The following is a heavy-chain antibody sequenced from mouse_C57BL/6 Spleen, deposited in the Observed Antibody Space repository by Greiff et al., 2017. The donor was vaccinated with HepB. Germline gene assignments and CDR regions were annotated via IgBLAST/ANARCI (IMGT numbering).Heavy chain of an antibody. Sequence: VHVKQSGPELVKPGASVKISCKASGYSFTDYNMNWVKQSNGKSLEWIGVINPNYGTTSYNQKFKGKATLTVDQSSSTAYMQLNSLTSEDSAVYYCARGNYDYAHYAMDYWGQGTSVTVSS. CDR1: GYSFTDYN. D-gene: IGHD2-4*01. V-gene: IGHV1-39*01. J-gene: IGHJ4*01. CDR2: INPNYGTT. CDR3: ARGNYDYAHYAMDY.